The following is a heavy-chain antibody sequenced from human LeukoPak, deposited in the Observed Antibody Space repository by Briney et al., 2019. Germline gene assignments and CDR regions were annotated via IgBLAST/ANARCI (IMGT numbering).Heavy chain of an antibody. Sequence: GGSLRLSCAASGFTFDDYAMHWVRQAPGKGLEWVSGISWNSGSIGYADSVKGRFTISRDNAKNSLYLQMNSLRAEDTALYYCATWPVVTGVMNYGMDVWGQGTTVTVSS. CDR2: ISWNSGSI. J-gene: IGHJ6*02. CDR1: GFTFDDYA. CDR3: ATWPVVTGVMNYGMDV. D-gene: IGHD4-23*01. V-gene: IGHV3-9*01.